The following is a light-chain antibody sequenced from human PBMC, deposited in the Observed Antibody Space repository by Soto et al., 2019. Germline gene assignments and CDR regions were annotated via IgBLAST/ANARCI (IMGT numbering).Light chain of an antibody. V-gene: IGLV2-14*01. CDR2: DVS. J-gene: IGLJ1*01. Sequence: QSVLTQPASVSGSPGQSITISCTRTSSDFGGYNYVSWYQQHPGKAPKLMIYDVSNRPSGVSNCFSGSKSGNTASLTISGLQAEDEADYYCSSYTSSSTLGVFGTGTKVTVL. CDR1: SSDFGGYNY. CDR3: SSYTSSSTLGV.